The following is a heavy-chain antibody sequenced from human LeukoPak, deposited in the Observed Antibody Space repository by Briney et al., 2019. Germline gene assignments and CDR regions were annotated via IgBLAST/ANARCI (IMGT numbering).Heavy chain of an antibody. CDR3: ARSRTTVTKDALDY. CDR1: GFTFSDYY. Sequence: GGSLILSCAASGFTFSDYYMSWIRQAPGKGLEWVSYISSSSSYTNYADSVKGRFTISRDNAKDFLYLQMNSLRAEDTAVYFCARSRTTVTKDALDYWGQGTLVTVSS. D-gene: IGHD4-17*01. V-gene: IGHV3-11*06. J-gene: IGHJ4*02. CDR2: ISSSSSYT.